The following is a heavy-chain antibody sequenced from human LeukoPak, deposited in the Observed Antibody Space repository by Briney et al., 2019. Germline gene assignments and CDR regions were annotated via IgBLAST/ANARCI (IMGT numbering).Heavy chain of an antibody. V-gene: IGHV3-74*01. J-gene: IGHJ4*02. CDR1: EFTFSSFR. CDR3: ARGGAYLSLYY. CDR2: INSDGAST. D-gene: IGHD2/OR15-2a*01. Sequence: GGSLTLSCAVSEFTFSSFRAHWVRQAPGKGLVWVSQINSDGASTTYADSVRGRFTISRDSAKVTLFLQMNSLRADDTAVYYCARGGAYLSLYYSGQGKLFTVSS.